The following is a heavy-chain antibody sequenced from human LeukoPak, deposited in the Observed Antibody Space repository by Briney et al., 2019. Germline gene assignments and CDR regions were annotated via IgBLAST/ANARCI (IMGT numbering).Heavy chain of an antibody. CDR3: ARDYGAVAFPNAFDI. V-gene: IGHV3-21*01. Sequence: GGSLRLSCTASGFTFSGYNMNWVRQAPGKGLEWVSSISGSRDYISYADSLEGRFTISRDNAKNSLYLQMNSLRAEDTAVYYCARDYGAVAFPNAFDIWGQETVVTVSS. J-gene: IGHJ3*02. CDR2: ISGSRDYI. CDR1: GFTFSGYN. D-gene: IGHD6-19*01.